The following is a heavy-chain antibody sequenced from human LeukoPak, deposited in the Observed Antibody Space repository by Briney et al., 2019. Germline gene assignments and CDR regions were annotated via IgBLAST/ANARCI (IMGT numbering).Heavy chain of an antibody. D-gene: IGHD3-10*01. J-gene: IGHJ4*02. Sequence: SETLSLTCTVSGGSISSYYWSWIRQPPGKGLEWIGYIYYSGSTNYNPSLKSRVTISVDTSKNQFSLKLSSVTAADTAVYYCAGGGWFGESTYFDYWGQGTLVTVSS. CDR2: IYYSGST. CDR3: AGGGWFGESTYFDY. CDR1: GGSISSYY. V-gene: IGHV4-59*01.